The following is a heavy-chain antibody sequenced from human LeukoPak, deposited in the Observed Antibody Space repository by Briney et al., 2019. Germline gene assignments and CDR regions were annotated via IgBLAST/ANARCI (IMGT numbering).Heavy chain of an antibody. CDR2: IRGSGDST. CDR1: GLTFSSYG. V-gene: IGHV3-23*01. D-gene: IGHD3-10*01. CDR3: AKDRRSRPPDAFDM. Sequence: GGSLRLSCAASGLTFSSYGMNWVRQGPGKGLEWVSAIRGSGDSTYYVDSVKGRFTISRDHSKNTVYLQMNSLGAEDTAVYYCAKDRRSRPPDAFDMWGQGTMVTVSS. J-gene: IGHJ3*02.